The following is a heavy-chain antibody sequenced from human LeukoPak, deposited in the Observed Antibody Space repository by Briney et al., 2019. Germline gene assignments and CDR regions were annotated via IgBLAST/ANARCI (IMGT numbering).Heavy chain of an antibody. Sequence: GGSLRLSCAASGFNFANHAMSWVRQTAGKGLEWVSAISGGGDITYYADSVKGRFTISRDNSKDTLFLQMHSLRAEDTAVYYCAKGGIASTGLDYWGQGTLVTVSS. V-gene: IGHV3-23*01. CDR2: ISGGGDIT. CDR1: GFNFANHA. D-gene: IGHD6-13*01. J-gene: IGHJ4*02. CDR3: AKGGIASTGLDY.